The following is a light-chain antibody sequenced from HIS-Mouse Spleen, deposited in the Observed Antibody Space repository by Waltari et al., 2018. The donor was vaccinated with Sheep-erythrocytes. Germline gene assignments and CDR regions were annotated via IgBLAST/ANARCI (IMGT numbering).Light chain of an antibody. CDR2: KVS. V-gene: IGLV2-18*01. CDR3: SLYTSSSTLV. CDR1: SSDVGSYNR. Sequence: QSALTQPPSVSGSPGQSVTISCTGTSSDVGSYNRVSWYQQPPGTAPKLMIYKVSNRPSGVPDRFSGSKSGNTASLTISGLQAEDEADYYCSLYTSSSTLVFGGGTKLTVL. J-gene: IGLJ2*01.